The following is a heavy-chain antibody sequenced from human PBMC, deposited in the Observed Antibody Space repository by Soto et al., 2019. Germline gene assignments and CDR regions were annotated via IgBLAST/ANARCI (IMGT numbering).Heavy chain of an antibody. CDR2: IYYSGST. CDR1: GGSVSSGSYY. Sequence: PSETLSLTCTVSGGSVSSGSYYWSWIRQPLGKGLEWIGYIYYSGSTNYNPSLKSRVTISVDTSKNQFSLKLSSVTAADTAVYYCARGNYYDSSGYYPPYSQHGGQGALVTVS. D-gene: IGHD3-22*01. J-gene: IGHJ1*01. CDR3: ARGNYYDSSGYYPPYSQH. V-gene: IGHV4-61*01.